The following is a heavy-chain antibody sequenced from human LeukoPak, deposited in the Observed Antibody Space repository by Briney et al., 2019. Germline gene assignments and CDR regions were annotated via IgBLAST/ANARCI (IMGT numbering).Heavy chain of an antibody. J-gene: IGHJ4*02. V-gene: IGHV4-34*01. D-gene: IGHD5-18*01. Sequence: PSETLSLTCAVYGGSFSDYYWSWIRQPPGKGLEWIGEINHSGNTIYNPSLKSRVTISVDTSKNQFSLRLSSVTAADTTVYYCARGLRRYSKAFPFDYWGQGTLVTVSS. CDR2: INHSGNT. CDR1: GGSFSDYY. CDR3: ARGLRRYSKAFPFDY.